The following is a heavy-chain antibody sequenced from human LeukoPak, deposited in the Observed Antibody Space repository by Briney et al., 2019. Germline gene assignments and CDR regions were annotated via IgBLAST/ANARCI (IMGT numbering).Heavy chain of an antibody. CDR1: GFTFSNYA. CDR3: AKDPDCSSISCRAPFDY. V-gene: IGHV3-23*01. D-gene: IGHD2-2*01. J-gene: IGHJ4*02. Sequence: GGSLRLSXAASGFTFSNYAMSWVRQAPGKGLEWVSLISGSGASKYYADSVKGRFTVSGDNSKNTLYLQMNSLRAEDTAVYYCAKDPDCSSISCRAPFDYWGQGTLVTVSS. CDR2: ISGSGASK.